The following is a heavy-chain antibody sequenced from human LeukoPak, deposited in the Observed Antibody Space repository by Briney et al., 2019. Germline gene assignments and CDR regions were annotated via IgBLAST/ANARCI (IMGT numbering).Heavy chain of an antibody. CDR1: GGSFSGYY. D-gene: IGHD2-2*02. Sequence: SETLSLTCAVYGGSFSGYYWSWIRQPPGKGLEWIGEINHSGSTNYNLSLKSRVTISVDTSKNQFSLKLSSVTAADTAVYYCARPYCSSTSCYNGMDVWGPGTLVTVSS. V-gene: IGHV4-34*01. J-gene: IGHJ6*02. CDR2: INHSGST. CDR3: ARPYCSSTSCYNGMDV.